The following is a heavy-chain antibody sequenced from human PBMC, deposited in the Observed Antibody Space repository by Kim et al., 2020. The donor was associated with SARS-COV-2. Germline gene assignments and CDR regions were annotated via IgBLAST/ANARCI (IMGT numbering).Heavy chain of an antibody. J-gene: IGHJ4*02. V-gene: IGHV4-31*02. Sequence: PSLTSRVTIAGDTSKNQFSPKLASVTAADTAVYYCAGGNYGGKGLFDNWGQGTLVTVSS. D-gene: IGHD4-17*01. CDR3: AGGNYGGKGLFDN.